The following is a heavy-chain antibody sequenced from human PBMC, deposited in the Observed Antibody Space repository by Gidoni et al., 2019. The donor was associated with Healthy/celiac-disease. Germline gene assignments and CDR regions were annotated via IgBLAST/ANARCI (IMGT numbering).Heavy chain of an antibody. J-gene: IGHJ6*02. CDR2: ISPILGTA. CDR3: ATRGDTALDV. CDR1: GGTFSSYA. V-gene: IGHV1-69*01. D-gene: IGHD5-18*01. Sequence: QVHLVQSGAAVTKPGSSVKVSCTASGGTFSSYAIRWVRQAPGQGLEWMGGISPILGTANYAQKFQGRVTITADESTSTAYMELSSLRSEDTAVYYCATRGDTALDVWGQGTTVTVSS.